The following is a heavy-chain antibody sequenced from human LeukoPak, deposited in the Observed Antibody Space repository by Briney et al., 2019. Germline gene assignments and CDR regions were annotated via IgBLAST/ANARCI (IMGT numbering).Heavy chain of an antibody. D-gene: IGHD6-19*01. CDR2: IIPIFGTA. CDR1: GGTFSSYA. V-gene: IGHV1-69*13. CDR3: ARPLAVAGTTSTDAFDI. J-gene: IGHJ3*02. Sequence: ASVKVSCKASGGTFSSYAISWVRQAPGQGLEWMGGIIPIFGTANYAQKFQGRVTITADESTSTAYMELSSLRSEDTAVYYYARPLAVAGTTSTDAFDIWGQGTMVTVSS.